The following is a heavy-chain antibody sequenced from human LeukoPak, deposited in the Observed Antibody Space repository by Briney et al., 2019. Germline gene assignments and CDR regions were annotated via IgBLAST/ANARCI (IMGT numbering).Heavy chain of an antibody. D-gene: IGHD6-19*01. CDR2: INWDGAST. CDR3: VKDQRAVSSTLVFDS. V-gene: IGHV3-43*01. CDR1: GFNFDDFT. J-gene: IGHJ4*02. Sequence: GESLRLSCAASGFNFDDFTLHWVRQLPGKGLEWVSLINWDGASTSYADSVKGRFTISRDNSQNSLYLQMDSLRNEDTALYYCVKDQRAVSSTLVFDSWGQGTLVTVSS.